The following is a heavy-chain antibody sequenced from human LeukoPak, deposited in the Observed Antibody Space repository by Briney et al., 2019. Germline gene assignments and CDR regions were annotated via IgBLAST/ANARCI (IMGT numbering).Heavy chain of an antibody. CDR2: IYYSGRT. CDR3: ARHSGAYDYCLVY. CDR1: GGSISNHY. V-gene: IGHV4-59*08. Sequence: SETLSLTCTVSGGSISNHYWSWIRQPPGKGLEWIGNIYYSGRTNYNPSLRSRVTISVDTSKKQFSLKLNSVTAADTAVYYCARHSGAYDYCLVYWGQGTLVTVSS. D-gene: IGHD5-12*01. J-gene: IGHJ4*02.